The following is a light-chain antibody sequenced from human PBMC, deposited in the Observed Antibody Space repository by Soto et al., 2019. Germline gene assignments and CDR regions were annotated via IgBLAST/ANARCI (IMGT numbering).Light chain of an antibody. CDR3: AAWDDSLNGYV. CDR1: SSNIEINT. Sequence: QSVLPQPPSASGTPGQRVTIPCSGSSSNIEINTVPWYQQLPGTAPKLLIYSNSQRPSGVPDRFSGSKSGTSASLAISGLQSEDEADYYCAAWDDSLNGYVFGTGTKLTVL. CDR2: SNS. J-gene: IGLJ1*01. V-gene: IGLV1-44*01.